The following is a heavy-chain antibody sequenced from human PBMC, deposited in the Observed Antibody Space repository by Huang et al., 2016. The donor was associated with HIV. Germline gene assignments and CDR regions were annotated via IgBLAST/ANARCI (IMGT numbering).Heavy chain of an antibody. CDR2: ILYNGRNR. CDR3: ARSAVPGDGDWFDP. CDR1: GFTFTNYA. D-gene: IGHD6-19*01. Sequence: QVQLVESGGGLVQPGRSLRLSCAASGFTFTNYAIHWVRQAPAMGREWVALILYNGRNRCDAYSVKGRFTISRDNSKSTLYLLMNSLRVDDTALYYCARSAVPGDGDWFDPWGQGTLVTVSS. V-gene: IGHV3-30*04. J-gene: IGHJ5*02.